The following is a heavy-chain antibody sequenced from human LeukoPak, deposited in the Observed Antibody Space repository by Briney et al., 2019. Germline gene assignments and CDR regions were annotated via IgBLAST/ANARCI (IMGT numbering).Heavy chain of an antibody. J-gene: IGHJ5*02. CDR1: GITFSNAW. CDR2: INTKSDGETT. Sequence: GGSLRLSCAVYGITFSNAWMRWFRQAPGKGLEWVGRINTKSDGETTDYAAPVKGRFTISRDDSKDTLFLQMSSLRTEDTAMYYCTAGHYSNLWGQGTLVTVSS. CDR3: TAGHYSNL. D-gene: IGHD2-2*01. V-gene: IGHV3-15*01.